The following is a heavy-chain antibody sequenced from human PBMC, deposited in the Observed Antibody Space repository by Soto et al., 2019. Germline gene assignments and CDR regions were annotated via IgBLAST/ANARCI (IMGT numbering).Heavy chain of an antibody. D-gene: IGHD6-19*01. CDR2: ISGSGGST. CDR3: AKRLARYSSGWYYFDD. CDR1: GFTFSSYA. Sequence: EVQLLESGGGLVQPGGSLRLSCAASGFTFSSYAMSWVRQAPGKGLEWVSAISGSGGSTYYADSVKGRFTISRDNTKNTLYLQMNSLRAEDTAVYYCAKRLARYSSGWYYFDDWGQGTLVTVSS. V-gene: IGHV3-23*01. J-gene: IGHJ4*02.